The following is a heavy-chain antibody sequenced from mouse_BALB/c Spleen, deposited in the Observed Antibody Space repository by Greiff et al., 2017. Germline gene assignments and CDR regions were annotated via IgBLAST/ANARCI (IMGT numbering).Heavy chain of an antibody. CDR3: TIYYGYDKGFAY. Sequence: EVKLMESGGGLVQPGGSMKLSCVASGFTFSNYWMNWVRQSPEKGLEWVAEIRLKSNNYATHYAESVKGRFTISRDDSKSSVSLQMNNLRAEDTGIYYCTIYYGYDKGFAYWGQGTLVTVSA. D-gene: IGHD2-2*01. J-gene: IGHJ3*01. CDR1: GFTFSNYW. CDR2: IRLKSNNYAT. V-gene: IGHV6-6*02.